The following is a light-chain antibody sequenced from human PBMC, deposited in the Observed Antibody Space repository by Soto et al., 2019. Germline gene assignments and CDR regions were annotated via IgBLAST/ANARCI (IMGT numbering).Light chain of an antibody. V-gene: IGKV3-20*01. CDR2: GAS. CDR1: QSVSSSY. CDR3: QQYGSSPGT. Sequence: EIVLTQSPGTLSLSPGERATLSCRASQSVSSSYLAWYQQKPGQAPRLLIYGASSRATGIPDRFSGSGSGTDFTRTISGLEPEDFAVYYCQQYGSSPGTFGQGTKVEIK. J-gene: IGKJ1*01.